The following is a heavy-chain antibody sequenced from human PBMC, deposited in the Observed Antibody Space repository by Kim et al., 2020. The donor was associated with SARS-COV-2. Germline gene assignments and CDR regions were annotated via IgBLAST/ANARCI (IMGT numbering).Heavy chain of an antibody. Sequence: SETLSLTCTVTGGSISSSSYYWGWIRQPPGKGLEWIGSIYYSGSTYYNPSLKSRVTISVDTSKNQFSLKLSSVTAADTAVYYCACPNALFLLRDGYNTGFDYWGQGTLVTVSS. V-gene: IGHV4-39*01. D-gene: IGHD5-12*01. CDR2: IYYSGST. CDR1: GGSISSSSYY. CDR3: ACPNALFLLRDGYNTGFDY. J-gene: IGHJ4*02.